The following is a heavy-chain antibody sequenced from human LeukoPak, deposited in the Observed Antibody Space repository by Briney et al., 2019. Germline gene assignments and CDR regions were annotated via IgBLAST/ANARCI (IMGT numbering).Heavy chain of an antibody. D-gene: IGHD3-9*01. CDR3: ARGFRRLRYPQGGWNWFDP. V-gene: IGHV4-34*01. Sequence: PSETLSLTCAVYGGSFSGYYWSWIRQPPGKGLEWIGEINHSGSTNYNPSLKSRVTISVDTSKNQFSLKLSSVTAADTAVYYRARGFRRLRYPQGGWNWFDPWGQGTLVTVSS. J-gene: IGHJ5*02. CDR2: INHSGST. CDR1: GGSFSGYY.